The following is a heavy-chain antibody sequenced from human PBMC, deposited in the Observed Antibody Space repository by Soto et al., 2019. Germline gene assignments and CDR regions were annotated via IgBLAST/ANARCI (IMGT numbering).Heavy chain of an antibody. CDR2: IKPDGGAT. CDR1: DFTFRNSW. Sequence: VGSLRLSCATSDFTFRNSWINWVRQAPGKGLEWVANIKPDGGATNYVDSVKGRFTISRDNARNSASLQMNSLRVEDTAVYFCFGGNGGPQWGQGTLVTVSS. CDR3: FGGNGGPQ. V-gene: IGHV3-7*03. J-gene: IGHJ4*02. D-gene: IGHD3-16*01.